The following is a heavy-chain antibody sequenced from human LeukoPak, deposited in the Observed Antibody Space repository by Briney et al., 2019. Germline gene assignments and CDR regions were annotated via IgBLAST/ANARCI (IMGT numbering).Heavy chain of an antibody. CDR2: INHSGST. V-gene: IGHV4-34*01. Sequence: PSETLSLTCAVYGGSYSGYCWSWIRQPPGKGLEWIGEINHSGSTNYNPSLKSRVTISVDTSKNQFSLKLSSVTAADTAVYYCARSDLYYFDYWGQGTLVTVSS. J-gene: IGHJ4*02. CDR3: ARSDLYYFDY. CDR1: GGSYSGYC.